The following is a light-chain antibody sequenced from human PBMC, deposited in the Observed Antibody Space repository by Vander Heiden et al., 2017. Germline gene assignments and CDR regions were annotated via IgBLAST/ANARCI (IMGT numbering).Light chain of an antibody. CDR1: KLGDKY. Sequence: SYQLTQPPSVSVSPGQTASITCSGDKLGDKYACWYQQKPGKSPVLVIYQDSKRPSGIPERFSGSNSGNTATLTISGTQAMEEADYYCTAWESRTGVFGGGTKLTVL. CDR2: QDS. V-gene: IGLV3-1*01. J-gene: IGLJ2*01. CDR3: TAWESRTGV.